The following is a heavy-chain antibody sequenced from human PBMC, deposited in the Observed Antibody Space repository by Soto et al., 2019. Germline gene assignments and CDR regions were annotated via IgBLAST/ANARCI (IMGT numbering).Heavy chain of an antibody. CDR3: ARAAHGSGSYYNGYYYYYGMDV. V-gene: IGHV1-69*13. J-gene: IGHJ6*02. D-gene: IGHD3-10*01. CDR2: IIPIFGTA. CDR1: GGTFSIYA. Sequence: SVKVSCKASGGTFSIYAISWVRQAPGQGLEWMGGIIPIFGTANYAQKFQGRVTITADESTSTAYMELSSLRSEHTAVYYCARAAHGSGSYYNGYYYYYGMDVWGQGTTVTVSS.